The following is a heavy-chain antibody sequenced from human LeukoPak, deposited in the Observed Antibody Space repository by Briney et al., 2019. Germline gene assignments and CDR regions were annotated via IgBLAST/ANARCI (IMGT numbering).Heavy chain of an antibody. V-gene: IGHV3-15*01. CDR2: IKSKTDGGAT. D-gene: IGHD1-1*01. CDR1: GFTFSSYA. CDR3: TSGIGTIDF. Sequence: NPAGALRLSCAASGFTFSSYAMSWVRQAPAKGLEWVGRIKSKTDGGATDYAAPVTGRFTISRDDSKNTLYLEMNSLKTEDTAVYYCTSGIGTIDFWGQGTLVTVSS. J-gene: IGHJ4*02.